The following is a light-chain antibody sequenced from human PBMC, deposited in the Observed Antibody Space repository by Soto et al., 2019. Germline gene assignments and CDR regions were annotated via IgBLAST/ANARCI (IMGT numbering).Light chain of an antibody. Sequence: QSVLTQPASVSGSPGQSITISCTGSGTDVGTYNFVSWFQRHPGKAPQLIIYEVTERPSGVSPRFSGSKSVNTASLTISGLRAEDEAYYFCCSFAGRKTWVFGGGTKVTVL. CDR3: CSFAGRKTWV. CDR2: EVT. J-gene: IGLJ3*02. CDR1: GTDVGTYNF. V-gene: IGLV2-23*02.